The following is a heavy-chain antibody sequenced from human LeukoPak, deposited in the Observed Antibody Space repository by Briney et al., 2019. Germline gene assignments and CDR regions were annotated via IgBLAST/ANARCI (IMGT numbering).Heavy chain of an antibody. Sequence: SVKVSCKASGGTFSSYAISWVRQAPGQGLEWMGGIIPIFGTANYAQKFQGRVTITADKSTSTAYMELSSLRSEDTAVYYCARYSYGPGYFDYWGQGTLVTVSS. CDR2: IIPIFGTA. D-gene: IGHD5-18*01. CDR1: GGTFSSYA. V-gene: IGHV1-69*06. J-gene: IGHJ4*02. CDR3: ARYSYGPGYFDY.